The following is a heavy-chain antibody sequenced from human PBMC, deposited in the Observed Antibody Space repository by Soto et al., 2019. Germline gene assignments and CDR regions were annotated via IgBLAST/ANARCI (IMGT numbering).Heavy chain of an antibody. CDR1: GFTFSSYG. CDR3: ARELVRGVYYYYGMDV. J-gene: IGHJ6*02. CDR2: IWYDGSNK. D-gene: IGHD6-13*01. Sequence: GGSLRLSXAASGFTFSSYGMHWVRQAPGKGLEWVAVIWYDGSNKYYADSVKGRFTISRDNSKNTLYLQMNSLRAEDTAVYYCARELVRGVYYYYGMDVWGQGTTVTVSS. V-gene: IGHV3-33*01.